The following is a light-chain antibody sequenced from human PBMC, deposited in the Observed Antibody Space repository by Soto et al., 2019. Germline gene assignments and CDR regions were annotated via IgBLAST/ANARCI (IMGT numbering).Light chain of an antibody. CDR1: QSVNSY. CDR2: DAS. V-gene: IGKV3-11*01. Sequence: EIVLTQSPATLSLSPGERATLSCRASQSVNSYLAWYQQRPGQAPRLLIHDASSRATGIPARFSGSGSGTDFTLTISSLEPEDFAVYYCQQRTNWPTYTFGQGTRLGIK. CDR3: QQRTNWPTYT. J-gene: IGKJ5*01.